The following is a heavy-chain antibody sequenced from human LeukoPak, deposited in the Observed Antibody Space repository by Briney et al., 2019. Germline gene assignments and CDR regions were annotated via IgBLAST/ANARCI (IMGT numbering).Heavy chain of an antibody. V-gene: IGHV3-53*01. CDR1: GFSVSSNY. CDR3: ARVYRDYYFDS. D-gene: IGHD4-17*01. Sequence: GGSLRLSCATSGFSVSSNYMSWVRQAPGKGLEWVSLIYSGASTYYADSVKGRFTISRGNSKNTLYLQMNSLRDEDTAVYYCARVYRDYYFDSWGQGTLVTVSS. CDR2: IYSGAST. J-gene: IGHJ4*02.